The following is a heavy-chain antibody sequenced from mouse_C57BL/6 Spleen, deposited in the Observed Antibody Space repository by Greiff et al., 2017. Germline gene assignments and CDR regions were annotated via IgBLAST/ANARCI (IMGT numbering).Heavy chain of an antibody. CDR1: GYTFTSYW. V-gene: IGHV1-52*01. Sequence: VQLQQPGAELVRPGSSVKLSCKASGYTFTSYWMHWVKQRPIQGLEWIGNIDPSDSETHYTQKFKDKATLTVDKSSSTAYMQLSSLTSEDSAVYYCARGRWLPEAMDYWGQGTSVTVSS. CDR3: ARGRWLPEAMDY. J-gene: IGHJ4*01. CDR2: IDPSDSET. D-gene: IGHD2-3*01.